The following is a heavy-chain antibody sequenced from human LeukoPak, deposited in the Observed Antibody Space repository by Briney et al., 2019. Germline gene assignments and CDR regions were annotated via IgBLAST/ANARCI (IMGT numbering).Heavy chain of an antibody. D-gene: IGHD2-2*02. CDR1: GFTFSSYS. J-gene: IGHJ3*02. CDR2: ISSSSSYI. Sequence: GGSLRLSCAASGFTFSSYSMNWVRQAPGKGLEWVSSISSSSSYIYYADSVKGRFTISRDNAKNSLYLQMNSLRAEDTAVYYCARDGFSLGYCSSTSCYTNPDAFDIWGQGTMVTVSS. CDR3: ARDGFSLGYCSSTSCYTNPDAFDI. V-gene: IGHV3-21*04.